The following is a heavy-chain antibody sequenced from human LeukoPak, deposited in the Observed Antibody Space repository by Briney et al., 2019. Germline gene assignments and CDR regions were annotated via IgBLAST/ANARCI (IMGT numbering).Heavy chain of an antibody. CDR3: AKRGVVIRVILVGFHKEAYYFDS. Sequence: GGSLRLSCAVSGITLSNYGMSWVRQAPGEGLEWVAGISDSGRSTNYADSVKGRFTISRDNSKNTLYLQMNSLRAEDTAVYFCAKRGVVIRVILVGFHKEAYYFDSWGQGALVTVSS. J-gene: IGHJ4*02. CDR1: GITLSNYG. D-gene: IGHD2-15*01. V-gene: IGHV3-23*01. CDR2: ISDSGRST.